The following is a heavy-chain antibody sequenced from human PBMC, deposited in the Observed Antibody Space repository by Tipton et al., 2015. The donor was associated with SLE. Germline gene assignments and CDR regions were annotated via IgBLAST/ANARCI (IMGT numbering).Heavy chain of an antibody. Sequence: TLSLTCTVSGGSISSGSYYWSWIRQPAGEGLEWIGHIYASGSTNYNPSLKSRVTISVDTSKNQFSLKLSSVTAADTAVYYCARVADSGDAFDIWGQGTMVTVSS. V-gene: IGHV4-61*09. J-gene: IGHJ3*02. CDR1: GGSISSGSYY. D-gene: IGHD3-10*01. CDR2: IYASGST. CDR3: ARVADSGDAFDI.